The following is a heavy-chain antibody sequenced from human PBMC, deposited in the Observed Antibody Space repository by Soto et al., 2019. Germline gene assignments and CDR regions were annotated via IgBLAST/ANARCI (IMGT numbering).Heavy chain of an antibody. Sequence: SVKVSCKASGGTFSSYAISWVRQAPGQGLEWMGGIIPIFGTANYAQKFQGRVTITADESTSTAYMELSSLRSEDTAVYYCARGAGSRSSTTCYTPDYYYGMDVWCQGTTVTVSS. CDR1: GGTFSSYA. J-gene: IGHJ6*02. CDR3: ARGAGSRSSTTCYTPDYYYGMDV. D-gene: IGHD2-2*02. V-gene: IGHV1-69*13. CDR2: IIPIFGTA.